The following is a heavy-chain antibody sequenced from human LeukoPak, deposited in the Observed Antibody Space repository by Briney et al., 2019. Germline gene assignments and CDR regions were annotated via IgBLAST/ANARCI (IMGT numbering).Heavy chain of an antibody. CDR2: IIPIFGTA. CDR3: ARCSDSMTGYYPVPPRVYYYYYGMDV. Sequence: GASVKVSCKASGGTFSSYAISWVRQAPGQGLEWMGGIIPIFGTANYAQKFQGRVTITADESTSTAYMELSSLRSEDTAAYYCARCSDSMTGYYPVPPRVYYYYYGMDVWGQGTTVTVSS. CDR1: GGTFSSYA. V-gene: IGHV1-69*13. D-gene: IGHD3-9*01. J-gene: IGHJ6*02.